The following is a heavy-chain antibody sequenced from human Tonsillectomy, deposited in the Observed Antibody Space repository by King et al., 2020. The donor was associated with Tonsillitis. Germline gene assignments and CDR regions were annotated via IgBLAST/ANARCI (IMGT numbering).Heavy chain of an antibody. J-gene: IGHJ4*02. CDR3: AGREVRGVPDY. D-gene: IGHD3-10*01. V-gene: IGHV5-51*01. CDR2: INPADSDT. CDR1: GYSFSNYW. Sequence: VQLVESGAEVKKPGESLMISCKASGYSFSNYWIGWVRQMPGKGLEWMGIINPADSDTRHRPPFQGQVTVTAAKATSIAYLAWSSLKASDTAIYDCAGREVRGVPDYWGQGTLVTVSS.